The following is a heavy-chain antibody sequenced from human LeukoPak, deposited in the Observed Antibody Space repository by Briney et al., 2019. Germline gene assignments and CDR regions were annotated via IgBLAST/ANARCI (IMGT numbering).Heavy chain of an antibody. CDR1: GYTLTELS. D-gene: IGHD6-13*01. J-gene: IGHJ5*02. CDR3: ARGFTAAGTRSWFDP. V-gene: IGHV1-24*01. Sequence: ASVKVSCKVSGYTLTELSMHWVRQAPGKGLEWMGGFDPEDGETICAQKFQGRVTMTEDTSTDTAYMELSSLRSEDTAVYYCARGFTAAGTRSWFDPWGQGTLVTVSS. CDR2: FDPEDGET.